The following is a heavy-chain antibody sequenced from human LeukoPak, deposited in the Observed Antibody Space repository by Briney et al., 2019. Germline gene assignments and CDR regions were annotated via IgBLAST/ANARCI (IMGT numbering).Heavy chain of an antibody. CDR3: AILSEYQLLDYDY. V-gene: IGHV1-2*02. CDR1: GYTFTGYY. CDR2: INPNSGGT. D-gene: IGHD2-2*01. J-gene: IGHJ4*02. Sequence: GASVKVSCKASGYTFTGYYMHWVRQAPGQGLEWMGWINPNSGGTNYAQKFQGRVTMTRDTSISTAYMELSRLRSDDTAVYYCAILSEYQLLDYDYWGQGTLVTVSS.